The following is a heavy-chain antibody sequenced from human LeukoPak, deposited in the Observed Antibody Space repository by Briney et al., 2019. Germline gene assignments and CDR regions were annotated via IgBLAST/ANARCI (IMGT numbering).Heavy chain of an antibody. CDR2: TTYGGKHK. CDR1: GFTFSRYC. D-gene: IGHD3-3*01. V-gene: IGHV3-30*05. Sequence: GESLRLSCAAYGFTFSRYCMRWVRQAPGKGLEWVAATTYGGKHKYYAESVRRRFTISRANTNDTLYWQMDNLRSEGTALYYCARDEWLEQLAYYFDSWGKGTMVSVS. CDR3: ARDEWLEQLAYYFDS. J-gene: IGHJ4*02.